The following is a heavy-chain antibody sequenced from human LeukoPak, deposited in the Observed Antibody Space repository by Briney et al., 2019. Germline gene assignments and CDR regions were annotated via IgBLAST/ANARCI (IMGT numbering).Heavy chain of an antibody. CDR1: GFTFSSYS. Sequence: GGSLRLSCAASGFTFSSYSMNWVRQAPGKGLEWVSSISSSSSYIYYADSVKGRFTISRDNAKNSLYLQMNSLRAEDTAVYYCARDQGTTFYDILTGYTPYYYGMDVWGQGTTVTVSS. J-gene: IGHJ6*02. V-gene: IGHV3-21*01. CDR3: ARDQGTTFYDILTGYTPYYYGMDV. D-gene: IGHD3-9*01. CDR2: ISSSSSYI.